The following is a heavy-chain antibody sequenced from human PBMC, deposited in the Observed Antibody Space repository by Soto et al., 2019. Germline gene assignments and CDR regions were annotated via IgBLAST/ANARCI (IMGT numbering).Heavy chain of an antibody. Sequence: ASVKVSCKDSGYTFTSYGISWVRQAPGQRLEWMGWINAYNGNTNYSQKFQGRVTITRDTSASTAYMELSSLRSEDTAVYYCARGLGLYYLDYWGQGTLVTVSS. J-gene: IGHJ4*02. CDR1: GYTFTSYG. D-gene: IGHD1-26*01. CDR2: INAYNGNT. CDR3: ARGLGLYYLDY. V-gene: IGHV1-18*01.